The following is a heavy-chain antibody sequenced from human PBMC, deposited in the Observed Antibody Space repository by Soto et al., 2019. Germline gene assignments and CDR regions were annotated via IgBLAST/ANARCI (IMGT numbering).Heavy chain of an antibody. CDR2: IYYSGST. V-gene: IGHV4-59*08. Sequence: SETLSLTCTVSGGSISSYYWSWIRQPPGKGLEWIGYIYYSGSTNYNPSLESRVTISVDTSKNQFSLKLSSVTAADTAVYYCARLYYDFWSGLLYYYYMDVWGKGTTVTVSS. CDR1: GGSISSYY. CDR3: ARLYYDFWSGLLYYYYMDV. J-gene: IGHJ6*03. D-gene: IGHD3-3*01.